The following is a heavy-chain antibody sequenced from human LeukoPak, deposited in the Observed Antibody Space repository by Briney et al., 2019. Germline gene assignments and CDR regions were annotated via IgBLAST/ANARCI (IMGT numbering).Heavy chain of an antibody. CDR3: ARGSDIVVVPAAIEAWFDP. D-gene: IGHD2-2*02. Sequence: SETLSLTCAVSGYSISSGYYWGWIRQPPGKGLEWIGSIYHSGGTYYNPSLKSRVTISVDTSKNQFSLKLSSVTAADTAVYYCARGSDIVVVPAAIEAWFDPWGQGTLVTVSS. V-gene: IGHV4-38-2*01. CDR2: IYHSGGT. J-gene: IGHJ5*02. CDR1: GYSISSGYY.